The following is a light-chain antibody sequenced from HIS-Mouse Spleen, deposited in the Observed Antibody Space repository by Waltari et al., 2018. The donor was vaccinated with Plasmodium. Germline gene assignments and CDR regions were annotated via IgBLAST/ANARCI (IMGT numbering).Light chain of an antibody. Sequence: DIQMTQSPSSLSASVGHRVTITCRASQSISNYLNWYQQKPGKAPKFLIYAASTLLSGVPSRFSGSGSGTDFTLTISSLQPEDFATYYCQQSYSTWTFGQGTKVEIK. CDR2: AAS. CDR1: QSISNY. V-gene: IGKV1-39*01. J-gene: IGKJ1*01. CDR3: QQSYSTWT.